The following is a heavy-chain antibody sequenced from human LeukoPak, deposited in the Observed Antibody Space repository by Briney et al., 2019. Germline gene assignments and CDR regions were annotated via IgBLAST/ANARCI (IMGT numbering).Heavy chain of an antibody. CDR1: GFTVSSTY. J-gene: IGHJ4*02. CDR3: AKDRQTGNHYYFDS. D-gene: IGHD1-14*01. Sequence: GGSLRLSCAASGFTVSSTYMTWVRQAPGKGLEWVSVIYGGGGTYYGDSVKGRFTISRDNSKSTLYLQMNSLRAEDAAVYYCAKDRQTGNHYYFDSWGQGTLVAVSS. V-gene: IGHV3-53*01. CDR2: IYGGGGT.